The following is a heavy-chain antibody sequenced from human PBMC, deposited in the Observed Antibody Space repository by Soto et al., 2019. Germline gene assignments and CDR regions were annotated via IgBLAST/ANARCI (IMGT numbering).Heavy chain of an antibody. V-gene: IGHV4-30-2*01. J-gene: IGHJ4*02. CDR1: SGSISSGGYS. D-gene: IGHD4-4*01. Sequence: SETLSLTCAVSSGSISSGGYSWSWIRQPPGKGLEWIGYIYHSGSTYYNPSLKSRVTISVDRSKNQFSLKLSSVTAADTAVYYCARGMTTVTTLDYWGQGTLVTVSS. CDR3: ARGMTTVTTLDY. CDR2: IYHSGST.